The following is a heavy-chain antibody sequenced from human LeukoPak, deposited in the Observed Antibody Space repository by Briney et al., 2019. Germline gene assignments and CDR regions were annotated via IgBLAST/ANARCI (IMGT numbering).Heavy chain of an antibody. D-gene: IGHD2-8*02. V-gene: IGHV3-23*03. CDR1: GFTFGDFA. CDR2: IYIDENDANT. Sequence: GGSLRLSCTASGFTFGDFAMSWVRQAPGKGLEWVSVIYIDENDANTYYAASVKGQFTISRDNSKNILYLQMNNLRAEDTAVYYCARAPPGSSGGYFDYWGQGTLVTVSS. CDR3: ARAPPGSSGGYFDY. J-gene: IGHJ4*02.